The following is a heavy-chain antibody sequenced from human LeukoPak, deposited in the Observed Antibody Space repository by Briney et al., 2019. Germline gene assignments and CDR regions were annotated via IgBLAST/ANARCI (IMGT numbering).Heavy chain of an antibody. CDR2: INHSGST. V-gene: IGHV4-34*01. D-gene: IGHD2-2*01. J-gene: IGHJ4*02. CDR1: GGSFSGYY. Sequence: SETLSLTCAVYGGSFSGYYWSWICQPPGKGLEWIGEINHSGSTNYNPSLKSRVTISVDTSKNQFSLKLSSVTAADTAVYYCARVSAAMVSYDYWGQGTLVTVSS. CDR3: ARVSAAMVSYDY.